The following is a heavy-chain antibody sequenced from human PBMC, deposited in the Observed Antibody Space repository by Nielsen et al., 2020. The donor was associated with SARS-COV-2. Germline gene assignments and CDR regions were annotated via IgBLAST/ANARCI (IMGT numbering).Heavy chain of an antibody. CDR1: GFTFTSFL. Sequence: GESLKISCAASGFTFTSFLMHWVRQAPGKGLEWVAVISYDGSNKYYADSVKGRFTISRDNSKNTLYLQMNSLRAEDTAVYYCARGYSGSYWYFDLWGRGTLVTVSS. V-gene: IGHV3-30-3*01. J-gene: IGHJ2*01. D-gene: IGHD1-26*01. CDR2: ISYDGSNK. CDR3: ARGYSGSYWYFDL.